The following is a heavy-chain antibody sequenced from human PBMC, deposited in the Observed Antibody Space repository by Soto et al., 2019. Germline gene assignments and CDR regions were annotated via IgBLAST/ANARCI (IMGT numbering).Heavy chain of an antibody. CDR2: IKQDGSEK. Sequence: EVQLVESGGGLVQPGGSLRLSCAASGFTFSTYWMSWVRQAPGKGLEWVANIKQDGSEKYYVDSVKGRFTISRDNAXNSLYLQMNSLRAEDTAVYYCARRPLWFGEYSVDYWGQGTLVTVSS. CDR1: GFTFSTYW. CDR3: ARRPLWFGEYSVDY. V-gene: IGHV3-7*04. D-gene: IGHD3-10*01. J-gene: IGHJ4*02.